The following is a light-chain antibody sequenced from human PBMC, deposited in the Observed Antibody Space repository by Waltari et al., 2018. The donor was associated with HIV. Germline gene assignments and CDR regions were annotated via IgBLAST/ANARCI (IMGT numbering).Light chain of an antibody. Sequence: DIVMTQTPLSLPVTPGEPASNSCRSSQSLLDTDDGFTYLDWYLQKPGQSPQLLISTLSYRASGVPDRFSGSGSGTDFTLKISRVEAEDFGVYYCMQRIEFPYTFGQGTKLEIK. CDR2: TLS. CDR3: MQRIEFPYT. J-gene: IGKJ2*01. CDR1: QSLLDTDDGFTY. V-gene: IGKV2-40*01.